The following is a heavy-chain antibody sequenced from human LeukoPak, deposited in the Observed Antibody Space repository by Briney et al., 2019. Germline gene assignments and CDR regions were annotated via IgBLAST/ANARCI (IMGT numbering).Heavy chain of an antibody. J-gene: IGHJ5*01. CDR2: IESNGLT. Sequence: GGSLRLSCEASGFTFSSYWMHWVRQIPGKGLMWVSRIESNGLTLYADSVRDRFTISRDNGKSTIYLQMNSLRVDDTAIYYCAKAATYFYGSVTYDWFESWGQGTLVTVSS. CDR1: GFTFSSYW. CDR3: AKAATYFYGSVTYDWFES. D-gene: IGHD3-10*01. V-gene: IGHV3-74*01.